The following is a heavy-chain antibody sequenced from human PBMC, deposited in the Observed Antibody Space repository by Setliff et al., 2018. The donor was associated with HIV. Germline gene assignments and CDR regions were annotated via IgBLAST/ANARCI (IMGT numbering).Heavy chain of an antibody. Sequence: ASVKVSCKASGYTFTSYGISWVRQAPGQGLEWMGWISAYNGNTNYAQKFQGRVTMTTDKSTSTAYMELSSLRSENTAVYYCTRDSGYERVDAFDIWGQGTMVTVSS. V-gene: IGHV1-18*01. CDR3: TRDSGYERVDAFDI. CDR2: ISAYNGNT. CDR1: GYTFTSYG. D-gene: IGHD5-12*01. J-gene: IGHJ3*02.